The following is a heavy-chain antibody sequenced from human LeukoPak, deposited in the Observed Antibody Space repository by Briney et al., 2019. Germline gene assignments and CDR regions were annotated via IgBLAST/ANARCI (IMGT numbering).Heavy chain of an antibody. CDR2: INHSGST. CDR1: GGSISSSSNY. J-gene: IGHJ4*02. Sequence: SETLSLTCSVSGGSISSSSNYWGWIRQPPGKGLEWIGEINHSGSTNYNPSLKSRVTVSVDTSKNQFSLRLTSVTAADTAVYYCARQTGSGLFILPGGQGTLVTVSS. CDR3: ARQTGSGLFILP. V-gene: IGHV4-39*01. D-gene: IGHD3/OR15-3a*01.